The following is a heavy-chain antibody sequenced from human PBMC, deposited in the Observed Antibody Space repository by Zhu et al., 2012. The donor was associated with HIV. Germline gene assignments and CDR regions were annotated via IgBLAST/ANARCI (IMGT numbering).Heavy chain of an antibody. CDR3: ARSESGYGDLDAFDL. CDR1: GASFNTYN. J-gene: IGHJ3*01. D-gene: IGHD4-17*01. CDR2: INHTGDA. V-gene: IGHV4-34*01. Sequence: QVQLHQWGAGLLKPSETLSLTCAVYGASFNTYNWTWIRQAPGRGLEWIGKINHTGDADYNPSLKTRITMSVDTYKNQFSLKLTSVIAADTDTYYCARSESGYGDLDAFDLWGQGTTVTVSS.